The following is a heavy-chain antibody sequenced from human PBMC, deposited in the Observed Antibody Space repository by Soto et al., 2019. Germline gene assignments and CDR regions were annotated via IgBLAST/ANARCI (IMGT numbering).Heavy chain of an antibody. CDR2: IGGSGRNT. D-gene: IGHD3-9*01. J-gene: IGHJ6*02. Sequence: EVQLLESGEGLVQPGGSLKLSCAASGFTFSNHAMSWVRQAPGKGLEWVSGIGGSGRNTYYADSVKGRFTISRDNSQKTLCLQMSSLRAGDRAEDYCARVLRWFDTPYGMDVWGQGTTVTVSS. V-gene: IGHV3-23*01. CDR3: ARVLRWFDTPYGMDV. CDR1: GFTFSNHA.